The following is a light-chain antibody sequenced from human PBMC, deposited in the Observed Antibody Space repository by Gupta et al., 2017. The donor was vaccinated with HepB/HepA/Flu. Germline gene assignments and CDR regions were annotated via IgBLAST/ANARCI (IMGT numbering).Light chain of an antibody. Sequence: DIQMTQSPSSLSASVGDRVTITCRASQSISSYLNWYQQKPRKAPKLLIYAASSLQSGVPSRFSGSGYGTDFTLTISSRQPEDFATYYCQQIDSTPVETFGQGTKVEIK. CDR3: QQIDSTPVET. J-gene: IGKJ1*01. V-gene: IGKV1-39*01. CDR2: AAS. CDR1: QSISSY.